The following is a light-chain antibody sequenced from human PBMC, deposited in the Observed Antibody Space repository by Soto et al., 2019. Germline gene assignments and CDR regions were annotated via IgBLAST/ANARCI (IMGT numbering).Light chain of an antibody. CDR2: KVS. CDR1: SSDVGGYNY. V-gene: IGLV2-8*01. J-gene: IGLJ1*01. Sequence: QSVLTQPPSASGSPGQSVTISCTVTSSDVGGYNYVYWYQQHPGTAPKLMIYKVSKRPSGVPDRFSGSKSGNSASLTVSGLQAEDEADYYCGSYADSSYVFGTGTKVTLL. CDR3: GSYADSSYV.